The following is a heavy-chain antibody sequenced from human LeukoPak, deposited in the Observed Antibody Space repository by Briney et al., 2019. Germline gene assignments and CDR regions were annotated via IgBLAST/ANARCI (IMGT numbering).Heavy chain of an antibody. Sequence: GGSLRLSCAASGFTFSTYWMGWVRQAPGKGLEWVATINSDESEKYYVDSVKGRFTISRDNAKNSLYLQMHGRRIEDTAVYYCVRPVRGSAGEDYWGQGTLVTVSS. CDR1: GFTFSTYW. J-gene: IGHJ4*02. CDR2: INSDESEK. V-gene: IGHV3-7*01. D-gene: IGHD6-13*01. CDR3: VRPVRGSAGEDY.